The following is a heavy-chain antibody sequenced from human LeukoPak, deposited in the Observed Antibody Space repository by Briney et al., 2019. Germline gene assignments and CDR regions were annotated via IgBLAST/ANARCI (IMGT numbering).Heavy chain of an antibody. V-gene: IGHV4-61*02. CDR1: GGSISSGSHY. CDR2: VYTSGST. J-gene: IGHJ4*02. CDR3: ARDSDYGDYVDY. Sequence: SETLSLTCTVSGGSISSGSHYWSWIRQPAGKALEWIGRVYTSGSTDYNPSLKSRVAISVDTSKNQFSLKLSSVTAADTAVYYCARDSDYGDYVDYWGQGTWSPSPQ. D-gene: IGHD4-17*01.